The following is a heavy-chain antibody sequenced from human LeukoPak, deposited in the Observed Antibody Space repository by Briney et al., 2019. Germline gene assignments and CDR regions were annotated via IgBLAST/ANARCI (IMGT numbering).Heavy chain of an antibody. CDR1: GGSISSSSYY. CDR2: INHSGST. CDR3: ASRWSYYDFWSGYYEAPTVTYWFDP. D-gene: IGHD3-3*01. J-gene: IGHJ5*02. Sequence: SETLSLTCTVSGGSISSSSYYWGWIRQPPGKGLEWIGEINHSGSTNYNPSLKSRVTISVDTSKNQFSLKLSSVTAADTAVYYCASRWSYYDFWSGYYEAPTVTYWFDPWGQGTLVTVSS. V-gene: IGHV4-39*07.